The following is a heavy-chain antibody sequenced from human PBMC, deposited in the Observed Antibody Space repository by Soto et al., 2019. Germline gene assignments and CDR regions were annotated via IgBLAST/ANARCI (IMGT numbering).Heavy chain of an antibody. Sequence: GASVKVSCKASGGTFSSYAISWVRQAPGQGLEWMGGIIPIFGTANYAQKFQGRVTITADKSTSTAYMELSSLRSEDTAVYYCARSSIAVAVGASFDYWGQGTLVTVSS. J-gene: IGHJ4*02. CDR1: GGTFSSYA. CDR2: IIPIFGTA. V-gene: IGHV1-69*06. D-gene: IGHD6-19*01. CDR3: ARSSIAVAVGASFDY.